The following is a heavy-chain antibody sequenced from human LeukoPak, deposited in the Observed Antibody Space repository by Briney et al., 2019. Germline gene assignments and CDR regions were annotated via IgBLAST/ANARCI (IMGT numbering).Heavy chain of an antibody. V-gene: IGHV3-48*03. Sequence: GGSLRLSCAASGFTFSSYEMNWVRQAPGKGLEWVSYISSSGSTIYYADSVKGRFTISRDNAKNSLYLQMNSLRAEDTAVYYCARGSGWLYFDCWGQGTLVTVSS. CDR1: GFTFSSYE. CDR3: ARGSGWLYFDC. D-gene: IGHD6-19*01. CDR2: ISSSGSTI. J-gene: IGHJ4*02.